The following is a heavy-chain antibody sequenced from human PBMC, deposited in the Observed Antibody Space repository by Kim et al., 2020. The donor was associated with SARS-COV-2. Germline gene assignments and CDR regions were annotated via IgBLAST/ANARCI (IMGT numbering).Heavy chain of an antibody. CDR1: GYTFTSYA. J-gene: IGHJ4*02. CDR2: INAGNGNT. Sequence: ASVKVSCKASGYTFTSYAMHWVRQAPGQRLEWMGWINAGNGNTKYSQKFQGRVTITRDTSASTAYMELSSLRSEDTAVYYCARAAFGGYSGYDHFDYWGQGTLVTVSS. V-gene: IGHV1-3*01. D-gene: IGHD5-12*01. CDR3: ARAAFGGYSGYDHFDY.